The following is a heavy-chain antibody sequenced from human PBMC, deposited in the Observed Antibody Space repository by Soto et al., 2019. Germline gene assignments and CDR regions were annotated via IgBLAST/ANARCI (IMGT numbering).Heavy chain of an antibody. Sequence: ASVKVSCKASGYTFTGYYMHWVRQAPGQGLEWMGWINPNSGGTNYAQKFQGWVTMTRDTSISTAYMELSRLRSDDTAVYYCARDQPRASYDSSGYYYNYYYGMDVWGQGTTVTVSS. J-gene: IGHJ6*02. CDR2: INPNSGGT. D-gene: IGHD3-22*01. CDR1: GYTFTGYY. CDR3: ARDQPRASYDSSGYYYNYYYGMDV. V-gene: IGHV1-2*04.